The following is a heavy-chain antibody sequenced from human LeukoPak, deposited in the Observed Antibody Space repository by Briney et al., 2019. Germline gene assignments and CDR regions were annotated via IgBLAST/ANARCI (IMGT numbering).Heavy chain of an antibody. CDR1: GGTFSSYA. V-gene: IGHV1-69*04. Sequence: SVKVSCKASGGTFSSYAISWVRQAPGQGLEWMGRIIPILGIANYAQKFQGGVTITADKSTSTAYMELSSLRSEDTAVYYCARDRGWLMTAADYWGQGTLVTVSS. J-gene: IGHJ4*02. CDR3: ARDRGWLMTAADY. D-gene: IGHD2-21*02. CDR2: IIPILGIA.